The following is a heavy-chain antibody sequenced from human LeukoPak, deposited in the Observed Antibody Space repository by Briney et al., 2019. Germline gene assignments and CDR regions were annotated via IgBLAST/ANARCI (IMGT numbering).Heavy chain of an antibody. Sequence: ASVKVSCKASGYTFTGYHIHWVRQAPGQGLEWIGWINCNSGDTDYAQKFQGRVTLTRDSSISTAHMDLSGLRFDDTAVYYCARRMGDMADRYNSFDYWGQGTLVTVSS. D-gene: IGHD3-16*01. CDR1: GYTFTGYH. CDR2: INCNSGDT. J-gene: IGHJ4*02. V-gene: IGHV1-2*02. CDR3: ARRMGDMADRYNSFDY.